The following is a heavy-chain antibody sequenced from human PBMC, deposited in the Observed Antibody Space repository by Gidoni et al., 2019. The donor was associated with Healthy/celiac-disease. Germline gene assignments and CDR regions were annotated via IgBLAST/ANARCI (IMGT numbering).Heavy chain of an antibody. J-gene: IGHJ3*02. CDR3: AHTPPIVVVIAAPVGAFDI. D-gene: IGHD2-21*01. CDR1: GFSLSTSGVG. CDR2: IYWDDDK. Sequence: QITLKESGPTLVKPTQTLTLTCTFSGFSLSTSGVGVGWIRQPPGKALEWLALIYWDDDKRYSPSLKSRLTITKDTSKNQVVLTMTNMDHVDTATYYCAHTPPIVVVIAAPVGAFDIWGQGTMVTVSS. V-gene: IGHV2-5*02.